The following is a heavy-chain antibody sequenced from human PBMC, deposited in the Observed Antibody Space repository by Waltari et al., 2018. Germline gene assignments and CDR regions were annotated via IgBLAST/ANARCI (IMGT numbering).Heavy chain of an antibody. CDR3: ARGGRVTIFGVVRTPFDP. CDR1: GGSFSGYY. Sequence: QVQLQQWGAGLLKPSETLSLTCAVYGGSFSGYYWSWIRQPPGKGLEWIGEINHSGSTNYNPSLKSRVTISVDTSKNQFSLKLSSVTAADTAVYYCARGGRVTIFGVVRTPFDPWGQGTLVTVSS. D-gene: IGHD3-3*01. V-gene: IGHV4-34*01. J-gene: IGHJ5*02. CDR2: INHSGST.